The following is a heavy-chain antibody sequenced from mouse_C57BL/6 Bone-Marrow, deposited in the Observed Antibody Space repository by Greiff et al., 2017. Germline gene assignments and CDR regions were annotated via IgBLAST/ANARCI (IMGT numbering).Heavy chain of an antibody. D-gene: IGHD2-10*01. CDR1: GYTFTSYW. Sequence: QVQLQQPGTELVKPGASVKLSCKASGYTFTSYWMHWVKQRPGQGLEWIGNINPSNGGTNYNEKFKSKATLTVATSSSTAYMQLSSLTSEDSAVYYWAGSGPYPYYFDDWGKGTTLTVSS. V-gene: IGHV1-53*01. CDR2: INPSNGGT. J-gene: IGHJ2*01. CDR3: AGSGPYPYYFDD.